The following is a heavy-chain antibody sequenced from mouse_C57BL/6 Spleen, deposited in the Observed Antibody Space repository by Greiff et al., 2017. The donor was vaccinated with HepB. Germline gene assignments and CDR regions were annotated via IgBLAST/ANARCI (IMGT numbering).Heavy chain of an antibody. Sequence: VKLMESGPELVKPGASVKISCKASGYAFSSSWMNWVKQRPGKGLEWIGRIYPGDGDTNYNGKFKGKATLTADKSSSTAYMQLSSLTSEDSAVYFCARWDYGNYQYYFDYWGQGTTLTVSS. J-gene: IGHJ2*01. CDR3: ARWDYGNYQYYFDY. D-gene: IGHD2-1*01. V-gene: IGHV1-82*01. CDR2: IYPGDGDT. CDR1: GYAFSSSW.